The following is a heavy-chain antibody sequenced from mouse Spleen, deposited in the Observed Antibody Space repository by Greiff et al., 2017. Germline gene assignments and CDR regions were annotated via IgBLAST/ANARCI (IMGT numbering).Heavy chain of an antibody. CDR3: ARDDGYYVRDY. CDR1: GYSITSGYY. V-gene: IGHV3-6*01. Sequence: DVKLQESGPGLVKPSQSLSLTCSVTGYSITSGYYWNWIRQFPGNKLEWMGYISYDGSNNYNPSLKNRISITRDTSKNQFFLKLNSVTTEDTATYYCARDDGYYVRDYWGQGTTLTVSS. D-gene: IGHD2-3*01. J-gene: IGHJ2*01. CDR2: ISYDGSN.